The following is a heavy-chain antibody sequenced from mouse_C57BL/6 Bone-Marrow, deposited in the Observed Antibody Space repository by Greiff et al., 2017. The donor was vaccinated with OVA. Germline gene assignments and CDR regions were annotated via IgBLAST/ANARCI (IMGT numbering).Heavy chain of an antibody. V-gene: IGHV1-85*01. CDR2: IYPRDGST. D-gene: IGHD3-2*02. J-gene: IGHJ3*01. Sequence: QVQLQQPGPELVKPGASVKLSCKASGYTFTSYDMNWVKQRPGQGLEWIGWIYPRDGSTKYNEKFKGKATLTVDTSSSTAYMELHSLTSEDSAVYFCARAASSGYLAWFAYWGQGTLVTVSA. CDR1: GYTFTSYD. CDR3: ARAASSGYLAWFAY.